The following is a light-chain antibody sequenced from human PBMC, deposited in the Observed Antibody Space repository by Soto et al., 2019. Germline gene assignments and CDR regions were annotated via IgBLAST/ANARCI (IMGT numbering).Light chain of an antibody. CDR3: QQHGTSPI. Sequence: EVVLTQSPGTLSLSPGERATLSCRASQAVSSILLAWYQQKPGQAPRLLIYGASSRATGIPDRFSGSGSGTDITLTVSRLEPEGFAVYYCQQHGTSPIFGGGTKVEIK. V-gene: IGKV3-20*01. CDR1: QAVSSIL. J-gene: IGKJ4*01. CDR2: GAS.